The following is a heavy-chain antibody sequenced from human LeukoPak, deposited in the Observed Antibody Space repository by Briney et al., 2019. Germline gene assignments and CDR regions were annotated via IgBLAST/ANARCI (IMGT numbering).Heavy chain of an antibody. CDR1: GGSLSSRNYY. J-gene: IGHJ4*02. CDR3: ARHYYGDYAYYLDY. CDR2: INYSGTT. Sequence: SETLSLTCTVSGGSLSSRNYYWGWLRQPPGTGLEWIGSINYSGTTYYNPSLRSRVTILIDTSKNQFFLKLNSVTAPDTALYYCARHYYGDYAYYLDYWGQGTLVTVSS. V-gene: IGHV4-39*01. D-gene: IGHD4-17*01.